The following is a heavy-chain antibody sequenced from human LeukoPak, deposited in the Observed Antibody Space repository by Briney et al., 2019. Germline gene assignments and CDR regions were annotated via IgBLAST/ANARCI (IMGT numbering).Heavy chain of an antibody. J-gene: IGHJ4*02. D-gene: IGHD3-22*01. CDR1: GGSISSGGYY. Sequence: SETLSLTCTVSGGSISSGGYYWSWIRQHPGKGLEWIGYIYYSGSTYYNPSLKSRVTISVDTSKNQFSLKLSSVTAADTAVYYCAREHYDSSGGIDYWGQGTLVTVSS. CDR3: AREHYDSSGGIDY. V-gene: IGHV4-31*03. CDR2: IYYSGST.